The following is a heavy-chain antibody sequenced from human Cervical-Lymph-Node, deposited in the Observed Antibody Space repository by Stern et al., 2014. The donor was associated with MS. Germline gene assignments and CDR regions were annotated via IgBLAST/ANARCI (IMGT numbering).Heavy chain of an antibody. D-gene: IGHD3-10*01. V-gene: IGHV1-69*01. CDR2: IIPIIGTA. CDR3: ALGGFGHYFEY. J-gene: IGHJ4*02. Sequence: VQLVESGAEVQKPGSSVKVCCRASGGTFSSSDISWVRQAPGQGLEWMGGIIPIIGTANYAQKYQGRVTITADESTSTAYMELSSLRSEDTAIYYCALGGFGHYFEYWGQGTLVTVSS. CDR1: GGTFSSSD.